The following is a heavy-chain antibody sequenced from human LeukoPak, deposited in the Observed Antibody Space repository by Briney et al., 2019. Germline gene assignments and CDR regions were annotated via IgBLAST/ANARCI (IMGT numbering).Heavy chain of an antibody. CDR3: ASPGSGYNGRIGAFDI. Sequence: SQTLSLTCTVSGGSLSSYYWSWIRQPPGKGREWIGYIYYSGSTNYNPSLKSRVTISVDTSKNQFSLKLSSVTAADTAVYYCASPGSGYNGRIGAFDIWGQGTMVTVSS. J-gene: IGHJ3*02. CDR2: IYYSGST. CDR1: GGSLSSYY. D-gene: IGHD3-22*01. V-gene: IGHV4-59*01.